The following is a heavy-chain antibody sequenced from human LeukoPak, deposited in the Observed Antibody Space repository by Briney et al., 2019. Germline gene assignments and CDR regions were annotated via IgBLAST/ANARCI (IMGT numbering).Heavy chain of an antibody. D-gene: IGHD6-19*01. J-gene: IGHJ3*02. V-gene: IGHV3-15*07. CDR1: GFTFSNAW. Sequence: GGSLRLSCAASGFTFSNAWMNWVRQAPGKGLEWVGRIKSKIDGGTTDYAAFVKGRFTISRDDSNNTLYLQMSSLKTEDTALYYCTTGGNVLVAGTRTFDIWGQGTVVTVSS. CDR3: TTGGNVLVAGTRTFDI. CDR2: IKSKIDGGTT.